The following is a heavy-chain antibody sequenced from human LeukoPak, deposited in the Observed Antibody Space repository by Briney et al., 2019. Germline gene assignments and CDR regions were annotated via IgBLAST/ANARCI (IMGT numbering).Heavy chain of an antibody. V-gene: IGHV3-33*01. CDR2: IWYDGSNK. CDR1: GFTFSSYG. D-gene: IGHD4-17*01. Sequence: GGSLRLSCAASGFTFSSYGMHWVRLAPGKGLEWVAVIWYDGSNKYYADSVKGRSTISRDNSKNTLYLQMNSLRAEDTAVYYCARDRRSYYYYGMDVWGQGTTVTVSS. CDR3: ARDRRSYYYYGMDV. J-gene: IGHJ6*02.